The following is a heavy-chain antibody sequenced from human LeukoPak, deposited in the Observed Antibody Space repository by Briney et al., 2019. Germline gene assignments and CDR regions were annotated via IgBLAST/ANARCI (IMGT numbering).Heavy chain of an antibody. D-gene: IGHD3-22*01. J-gene: IGHJ4*02. CDR2: INPNSGGT. Sequence: ASVKVSCKASGYTFTSYYMHWVRQAPGQGLEWMGWINPNSGGTNYAQKFQGRVTMTRDTSISTAYMELSRLRSDDTAVYYCARERATYYDSSGYYDYWGQGTLVTVSS. CDR1: GYTFTSYY. CDR3: ARERATYYDSSGYYDY. V-gene: IGHV1-2*02.